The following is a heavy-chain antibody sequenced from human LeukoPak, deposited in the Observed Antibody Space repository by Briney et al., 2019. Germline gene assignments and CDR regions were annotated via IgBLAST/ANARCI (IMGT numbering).Heavy chain of an antibody. CDR2: ISWNSGSI. CDR1: GFTFDDYA. Sequence: QPGGSLRLSCAASGFTFDDYAMHWVRQVPGKGLEWVSGISWNSGSIGYADSVKGRFTISRDNAKNSLYLQMNSLRAEDTALYYCAKSRAIDSSDTYYMDVWGKGTTVTVSS. CDR3: AKSRAIDSSDTYYMDV. D-gene: IGHD6-25*01. J-gene: IGHJ6*03. V-gene: IGHV3-9*01.